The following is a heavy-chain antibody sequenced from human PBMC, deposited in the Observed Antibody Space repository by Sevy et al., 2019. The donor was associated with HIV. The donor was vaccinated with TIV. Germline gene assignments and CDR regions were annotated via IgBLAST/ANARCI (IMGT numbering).Heavy chain of an antibody. D-gene: IGHD3-16*01. CDR3: ARVGGLGESPLEAFDI. Sequence: SETLSLTCTVSGGSISRHYWSWLRQPPGKGLEWIGSSYYNGKTNYNPSLKSRLTVFVDTSKNQFSLKLKSVTAADTAVYYCARVGGLGESPLEAFDIWGQWTLVTVSS. CDR1: GGSISRHY. CDR2: SYYNGKT. V-gene: IGHV4-59*11. J-gene: IGHJ3*02.